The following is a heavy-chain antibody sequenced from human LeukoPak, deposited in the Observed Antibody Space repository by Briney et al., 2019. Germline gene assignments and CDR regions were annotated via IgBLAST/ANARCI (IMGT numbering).Heavy chain of an antibody. D-gene: IGHD2-2*01. CDR1: GYTFTDYN. Sequence: GASVKVSCKASGYTFTDYNMHWVRQAPGQGLEWMGWINPKSGGTNYAPKFQGRVTMTRDTSISTAYMELSRLRSDDTAVYYCARDRYALTYGMDVWGQGTTVTVSS. CDR2: INPKSGGT. J-gene: IGHJ6*02. V-gene: IGHV1-2*02. CDR3: ARDRYALTYGMDV.